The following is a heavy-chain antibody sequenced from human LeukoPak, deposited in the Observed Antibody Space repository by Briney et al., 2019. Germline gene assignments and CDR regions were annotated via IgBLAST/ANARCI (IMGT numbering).Heavy chain of an antibody. D-gene: IGHD5-12*01. CDR3: ARVLWIPEPYMDV. V-gene: IGHV4-39*07. CDR1: GGSISSSSYY. Sequence: SETLSLTCTVSGGSISSSSYYWGWIRQPPGKGLEWIGSIYYSGSTYYNPSLKSRVTMSVDTSKNQFSLKLSSVTAADTAVYYCARVLWIPEPYMDVWGKGTTVTISS. J-gene: IGHJ6*03. CDR2: IYYSGST.